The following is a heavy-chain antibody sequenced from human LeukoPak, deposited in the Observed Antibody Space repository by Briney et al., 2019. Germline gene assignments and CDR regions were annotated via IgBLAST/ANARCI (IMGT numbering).Heavy chain of an antibody. V-gene: IGHV3-74*01. CDR3: ATKQWLAPPPDS. Sequence: QSGGSLRLSCAASGFTFSNYCMLWVRQAPGKGLESVSRINTDGTLTTYADSVKGRFTVSRDNADNTMFLQMNSVRDEDTAVYYCATKQWLAPPPDSWGQGTPVTVSS. CDR1: GFTFSNYC. J-gene: IGHJ4*02. D-gene: IGHD6-19*01. CDR2: INTDGTLT.